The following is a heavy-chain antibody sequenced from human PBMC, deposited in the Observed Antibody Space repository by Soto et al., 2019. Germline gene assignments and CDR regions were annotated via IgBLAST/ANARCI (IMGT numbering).Heavy chain of an antibody. V-gene: IGHV4-61*01. CDR1: GGSVSSGPYY. Sequence: QVQLQESGPGLVKPSETLSLTCTVSGGSVSSGPYYWSWIRQPPGKGLEWIGYIYYSGSTKYNPSLKSRVTISADTSKNHFSLKLTSVTAADTAVYYCARDLDCSGGRCHIYWGQGTLVTVSS. D-gene: IGHD2-15*01. CDR2: IYYSGST. J-gene: IGHJ4*02. CDR3: ARDLDCSGGRCHIY.